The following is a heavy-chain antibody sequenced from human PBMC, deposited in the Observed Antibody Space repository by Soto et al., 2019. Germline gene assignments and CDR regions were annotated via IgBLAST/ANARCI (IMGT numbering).Heavy chain of an antibody. CDR3: ARTGPFYSLYYYYYMDV. V-gene: IGHV4-34*01. CDR1: GGSFSGYY. J-gene: IGHJ6*03. CDR2: INHSGST. Sequence: SETLSLTCAVYGGSFSGYYWSWIRQPPGKGLEWIGEINHSGSTNYNPSLKSRVTISVDTSKNQFSLKLSSVTAADTAVYYCARTGPFYSLYYYYYMDVWGKGTTVTVSS. D-gene: IGHD4-4*01.